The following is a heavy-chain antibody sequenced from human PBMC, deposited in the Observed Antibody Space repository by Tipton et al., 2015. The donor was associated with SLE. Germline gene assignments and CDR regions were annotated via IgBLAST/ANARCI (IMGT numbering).Heavy chain of an antibody. CDR3: ARLRGLLFAFDI. J-gene: IGHJ3*02. Sequence: TFGSYVLGWVRQPPGKGLEWIGSIYYSGSTYYNPSLKSRVTISVDTSKNQFSLKLSSVTAADTAVYYCARLRGLLFAFDIWGQGTMVTVSS. CDR2: IYYSGST. CDR1: TFGSYV. D-gene: IGHD3-10*01. V-gene: IGHV4-39*01.